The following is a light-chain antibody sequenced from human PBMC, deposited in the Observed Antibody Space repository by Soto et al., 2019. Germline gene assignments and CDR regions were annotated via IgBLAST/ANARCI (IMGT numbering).Light chain of an antibody. J-gene: IGKJ1*01. V-gene: IGKV3-15*01. CDR1: QSVSSN. Sequence: EIGMTQSPGTLSVSQGERATLSCSASQSVSSNLAWYQQKPGQAPRLLIYGASTRATGIPARFSGSGSGTEFTLTISSLQSADFAVYYCQQYNNWPPWTFGQGTKVDI. CDR2: GAS. CDR3: QQYNNWPPWT.